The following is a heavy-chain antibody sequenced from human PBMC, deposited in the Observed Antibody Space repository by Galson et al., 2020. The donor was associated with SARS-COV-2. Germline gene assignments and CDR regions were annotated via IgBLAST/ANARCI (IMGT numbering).Heavy chain of an antibody. CDR3: ARASGFRFLEWLLLPPAGGWFDP. CDR1: GGSLSSGGYY. D-gene: IGHD3-3*01. J-gene: IGHJ5*02. CDR2: IYYSGST. V-gene: IGHV4-31*03. Sequence: ETSETLSLTCTVSGGSLSSGGYYWSWIRPHPGKGLEWIGYIYYSGSTYYNPSLKSRITITVAKSKNQFSLKLSAVTAADTAVYYCARASGFRFLEWLLLPPAGGWFDPWGQGTLVTVSS.